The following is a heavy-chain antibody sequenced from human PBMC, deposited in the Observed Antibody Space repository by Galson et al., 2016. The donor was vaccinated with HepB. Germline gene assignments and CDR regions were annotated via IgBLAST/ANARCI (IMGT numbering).Heavy chain of an antibody. CDR3: ARGGSYYDIFTGYYTGDTFFFDY. Sequence: SVKVSCKASGYTLITYGITWARQAPGQGLEWMGWISAYNGNTNYAQKFQGRVTMTADTSTSTAYMELRSLRFDDTAVYYCARGGSYYDIFTGYYTGDTFFFDYWGQGTLVTVSS. CDR2: ISAYNGNT. CDR1: GYTLITYG. V-gene: IGHV1-18*01. J-gene: IGHJ4*02. D-gene: IGHD3-9*01.